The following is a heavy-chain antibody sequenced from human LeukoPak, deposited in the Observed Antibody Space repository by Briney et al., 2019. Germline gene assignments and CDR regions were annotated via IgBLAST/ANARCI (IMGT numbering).Heavy chain of an antibody. CDR2: INPNTGGI. V-gene: IGHV1-2*02. J-gene: IGHJ4*02. CDR3: ARDPYSNYFDY. Sequence: ASMKVSCKSSGYTFTGYYMHWVRQAPGQGLEWMGWINPNTGGINYAQKFQGRVTMTRDTSISAAYMELSRLRSDGTAVYYCARDPYSNYFDYWGQGTLVTVSS. D-gene: IGHD5-18*01. CDR1: GYTFTGYY.